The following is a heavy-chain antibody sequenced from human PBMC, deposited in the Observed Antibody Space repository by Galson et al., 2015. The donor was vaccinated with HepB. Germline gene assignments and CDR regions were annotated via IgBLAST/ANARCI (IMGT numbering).Heavy chain of an antibody. Sequence: SVKVSCKAFGYTFSTYAIHWVRQAPGQRLEWMGWISPGNGNRKYSPRFQDRITMTRDTSASTVYMEVNSLRSEDTAVYYCARGNDCIDFWGQGTLVTVSS. CDR2: ISPGNGNR. CDR1: GYTFSTYA. J-gene: IGHJ4*02. V-gene: IGHV1-3*01. CDR3: ARGNDCIDF. D-gene: IGHD2-21*01.